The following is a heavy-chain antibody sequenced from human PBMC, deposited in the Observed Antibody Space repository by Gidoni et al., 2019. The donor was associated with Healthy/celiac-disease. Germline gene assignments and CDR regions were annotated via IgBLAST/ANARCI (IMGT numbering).Heavy chain of an antibody. V-gene: IGHV1-69*08. D-gene: IGHD3-3*01. CDR1: GGTFSSYT. J-gene: IGHJ5*02. CDR3: ARDEGLSWFDP. Sequence: QVQLVQSGAGVTKPGSSVKVSCQASGGTFSSYTSSWVRQAPGKGLEWMGRIIPILGIANEAKKFQGRVTITADKYTSTAYMELSSLRSEDTAVYYCARDEGLSWFDPWGQGTLVTVSS. CDR2: IIPILGIA.